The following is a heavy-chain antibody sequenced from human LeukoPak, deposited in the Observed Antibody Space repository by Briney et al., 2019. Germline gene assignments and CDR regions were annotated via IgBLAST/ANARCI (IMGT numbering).Heavy chain of an antibody. V-gene: IGHV4-4*02. J-gene: IGHJ4*02. CDR1: GGSIRSTNW. CDR3: SRESGAFCPFGY. Sequence: SVTLSLTCSLSGGSIRSTNWRSWPGHPPGPGLGWIRELSQSGNTNFNPSLKGRVTMSLDESRNQLSLKLTSVTAADTAIYYCSRESGAFCPFGYWGQGTLVIVPP. D-gene: IGHD1-26*01. CDR2: LSQSGNT.